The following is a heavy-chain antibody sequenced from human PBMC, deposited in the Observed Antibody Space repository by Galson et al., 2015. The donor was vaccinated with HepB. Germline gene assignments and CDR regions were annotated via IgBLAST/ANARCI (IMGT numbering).Heavy chain of an antibody. J-gene: IGHJ4*02. V-gene: IGHV1-18*01. CDR3: ARDTYRFGARRHLPSTDY. CDR1: GYTFTSYG. CDR2: ISAYNGNT. Sequence: SVKVSCKASGYTFTSYGISWVRQAPGQGLEWMGWISAYNGNTNYAQKLQGRVTMTTDTSTSTAYMELRSLRSDDTAVYYCARDTYRFGARRHLPSTDYWGQGTLVTVSS. D-gene: IGHD3-10*01.